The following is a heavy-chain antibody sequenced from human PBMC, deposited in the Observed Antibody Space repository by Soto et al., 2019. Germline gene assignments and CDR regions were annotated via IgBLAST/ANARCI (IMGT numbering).Heavy chain of an antibody. J-gene: IGHJ5*02. CDR2: INPNSGGT. V-gene: IGHV1-2*04. Sequence: ASVKVSCKASAYTFTGYYMHWVRQAPGQGLEWMGWINPNSGGTNYAQKFQGWVTMTRDTSISTAYMELSRLRSDDAAVYYCARDVSIVGANGFDPWGQGTLVTVSS. CDR1: AYTFTGYY. D-gene: IGHD1-26*01. CDR3: ARDVSIVGANGFDP.